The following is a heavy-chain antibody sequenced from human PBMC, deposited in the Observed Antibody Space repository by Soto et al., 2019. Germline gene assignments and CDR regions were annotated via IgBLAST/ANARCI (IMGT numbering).Heavy chain of an antibody. J-gene: IGHJ6*02. D-gene: IGHD1-7*01. Sequence: SETLSLTCAVYGGSFSGYYWSWIRQPPGKGLEWIGEINHSGSTNYNPSLKSRVTISVDTSKNQFSLKLSSVTAADTAVYYCAREELPIYYYGMDVWGQGTTVTVSS. CDR2: INHSGST. V-gene: IGHV4-34*01. CDR1: GGSFSGYY. CDR3: AREELPIYYYGMDV.